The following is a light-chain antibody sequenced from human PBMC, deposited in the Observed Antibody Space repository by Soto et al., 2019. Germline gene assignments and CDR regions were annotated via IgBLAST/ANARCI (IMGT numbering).Light chain of an antibody. CDR3: QQSYSTPVIT. J-gene: IGKJ5*01. Sequence: DIQMTQSPSSLSASVGDRVTITCRASQSISSYLNWYQQKPRKAPKLLIYAASSLQSGVPSRFSGSGSGTDFTLTISSLQPEDFATYYCQQSYSTPVITFGQGTRLEIK. CDR2: AAS. V-gene: IGKV1-39*01. CDR1: QSISSY.